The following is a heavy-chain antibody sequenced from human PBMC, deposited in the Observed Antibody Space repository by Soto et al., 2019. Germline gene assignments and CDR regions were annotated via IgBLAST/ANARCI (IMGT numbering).Heavy chain of an antibody. J-gene: IGHJ3*01. CDR3: ARATQYYFDRSGYPTGPHFAFDL. D-gene: IGHD3-22*01. V-gene: IGHV4-30-2*01. CDR2: TYPRGNA. Sequence: QLQLQESGSGLVKPTQTLSLSCAISGDSISSGSDSWNWIRQPPGKGLEWIGYTYPRGNAYHNPSLKGRVTLSVDRSKNQFSLQLRSVTAADTAVYYCARATQYYFDRSGYPTGPHFAFDLWGQGTMVTVSS. CDR1: GDSISSGSDS.